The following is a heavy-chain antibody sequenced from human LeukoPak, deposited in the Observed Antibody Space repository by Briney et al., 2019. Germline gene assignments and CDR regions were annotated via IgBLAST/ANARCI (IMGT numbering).Heavy chain of an antibody. Sequence: SVKVSCKASGTFTDYSISWVRQAPGQGLEWMGRIIPILGQTDCTQKFHDRVTFTADKSTTTAYMELTSLNSEDTAIYYCVVSGYYYDWFDPWGQGTLVTV. CDR3: VVSGYYYDWFDP. V-gene: IGHV1-69*02. D-gene: IGHD3-3*01. CDR1: GTFTDYS. J-gene: IGHJ5*02. CDR2: IIPILGQT.